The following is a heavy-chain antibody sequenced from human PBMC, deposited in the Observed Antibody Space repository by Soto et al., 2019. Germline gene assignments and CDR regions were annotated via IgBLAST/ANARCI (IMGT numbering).Heavy chain of an antibody. D-gene: IGHD1-26*01. Sequence: ASVKVSCKASGYSFTSLDINWVRQTAGQGLEWMGWMEPSTGRTGYAQKFQGRVTVTRDTSINTAYMELTTLTSDDTAFYYCARGVSAGVDYWGQGTLVTVSS. CDR2: MEPSTGRT. J-gene: IGHJ4*02. CDR3: ARGVSAGVDY. CDR1: GYSFTSLD. V-gene: IGHV1-8*01.